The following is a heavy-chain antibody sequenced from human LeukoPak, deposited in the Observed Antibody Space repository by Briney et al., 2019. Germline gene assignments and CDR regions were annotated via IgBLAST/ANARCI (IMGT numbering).Heavy chain of an antibody. V-gene: IGHV3-30*03. Sequence: PSGTLSLTCTVSGGSIISSSYYWGWIRQPPGKGLEWVAVISYDGSNKYYAASVKGRFTISRDKSKNTLYLQMNSLRAEDTAVYYCARGKPSRGCSGGSCYRRYYFDYWGQGTLVTVSS. CDR2: ISYDGSNK. J-gene: IGHJ4*02. D-gene: IGHD2-15*01. CDR1: GGSIISSSYY. CDR3: ARGKPSRGCSGGSCYRRYYFDY.